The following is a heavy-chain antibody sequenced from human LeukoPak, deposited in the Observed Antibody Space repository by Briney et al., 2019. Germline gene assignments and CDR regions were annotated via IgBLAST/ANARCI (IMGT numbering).Heavy chain of an antibody. CDR1: GGSISSYY. J-gene: IGHJ4*02. CDR3: ARGVISTIWPFDS. CDR2: IYYTGST. D-gene: IGHD2-2*01. Sequence: SETLSLTCTVSGGSISSYYLSWIRQPPGKGLEWIGYIYYTGSTNSNPSLKSRVAISVDTSKNQFSLKLSSVTAADTAVYYCARGVISTIWPFDSWGQGTLVTVSS. V-gene: IGHV4-59*01.